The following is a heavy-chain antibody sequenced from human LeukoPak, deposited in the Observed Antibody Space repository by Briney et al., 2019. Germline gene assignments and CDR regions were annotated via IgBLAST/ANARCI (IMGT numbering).Heavy chain of an antibody. CDR1: GASISGYY. Sequence: SSETLSLTCTVSGASISGYYWSWIRQPPGKGLEWIGDIYFGGTTYYKTSLKNRVTISLHTSTNQFSLNLTSVTAADTAEYFCARRTAKWNHRSPEFDPWGQGTLVIVSS. CDR3: ARRTAKWNHRSPEFDP. D-gene: IGHD1-14*01. CDR2: IYFGGTT. J-gene: IGHJ5*01. V-gene: IGHV4-59*08.